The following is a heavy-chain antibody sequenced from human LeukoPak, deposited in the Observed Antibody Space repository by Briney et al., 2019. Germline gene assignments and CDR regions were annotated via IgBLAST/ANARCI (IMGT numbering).Heavy chain of an antibody. D-gene: IGHD1-1*01. Sequence: GGSLRLSCAASGFTFSNYWMSWVRQAPGKGLKWVANIKEDGSEKYYADSVKGRFTISRDNAKSSLYLQMNSLRDEDTAVYYCARDYDWAFDSWGQGTLVTVSS. V-gene: IGHV3-7*01. CDR2: IKEDGSEK. CDR1: GFTFSNYW. CDR3: ARDYDWAFDS. J-gene: IGHJ4*02.